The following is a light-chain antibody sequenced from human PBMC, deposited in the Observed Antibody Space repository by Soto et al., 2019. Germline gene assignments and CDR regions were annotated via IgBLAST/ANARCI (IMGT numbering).Light chain of an antibody. CDR3: QQYADVPLT. J-gene: IGKJ4*01. CDR1: QGISTY. CDR2: DTS. V-gene: IGKV1-33*01. Sequence: DIQMTPSPSSLSASVGDSVTITCQASQGISTYVNWYQQKTGKAPKILIYDTSNLEPGVPSRFSGSRSGTHFTFTITSLQPEDFATYYCQQYADVPLTFGGGTKVDI.